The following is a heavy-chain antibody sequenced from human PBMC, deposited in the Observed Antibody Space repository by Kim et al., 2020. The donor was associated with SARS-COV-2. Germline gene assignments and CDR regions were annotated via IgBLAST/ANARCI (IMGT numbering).Heavy chain of an antibody. Sequence: SSSRPIPYAESWKGRFTISRDNAKNSLYLQMTSLRDEDTAVYYCFRGMDVWGQGTTVTVSS. CDR3: FRGMDV. J-gene: IGHJ6*02. V-gene: IGHV3-48*02. CDR2: SSSRPI.